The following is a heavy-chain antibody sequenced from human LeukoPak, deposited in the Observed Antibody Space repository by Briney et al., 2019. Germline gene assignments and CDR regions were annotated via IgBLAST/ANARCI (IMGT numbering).Heavy chain of an antibody. CDR1: GYSFTSYW. Sequence: GESLKISFKGSGYSFTSYWIGWVRQMPGKGLEWMGIIYPSDSNTRYSPSFQGQVTISADKSISTAYLQWTSLKASDTAMYYCARWLIDTASDYWGQGTLVTVSS. D-gene: IGHD5-18*01. CDR2: IYPSDSNT. V-gene: IGHV5-51*01. J-gene: IGHJ4*02. CDR3: ARWLIDTASDY.